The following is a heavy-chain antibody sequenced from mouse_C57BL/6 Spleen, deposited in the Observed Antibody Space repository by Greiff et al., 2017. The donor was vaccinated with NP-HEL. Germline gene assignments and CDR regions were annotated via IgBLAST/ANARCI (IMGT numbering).Heavy chain of an antibody. J-gene: IGHJ2*01. D-gene: IGHD1-1*01. CDR3: TRGYYYGTADYFDY. CDR2: IRNKANNHAT. V-gene: IGHV6-6*01. Sequence: EVKVEESGGGLVQPGGSMKLSCAASGFTFSDAWMDWVRQSPEKGLEWVAEIRNKANNHATYYAESVKGRFTISRDDSKSSVYLQMNSLRAEDTGIYYCTRGYYYGTADYFDYWGQGTTLTVSS. CDR1: GFTFSDAW.